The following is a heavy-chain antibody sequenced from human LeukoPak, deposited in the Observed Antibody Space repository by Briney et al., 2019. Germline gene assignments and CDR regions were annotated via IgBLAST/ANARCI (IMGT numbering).Heavy chain of an antibody. D-gene: IGHD1-26*01. V-gene: IGHV1-18*01. CDR1: GYTFTSDG. CDR3: AREAVGRGARAFDI. J-gene: IGHJ3*02. Sequence: ASVNVSCKASGYTFTSDGISWVRQAAGQGLERMGWISAYNGNTNYAQKFQGRVTMTRDTSISTAYMELSRLRSDDTAVYYCAREAVGRGARAFDIWGQGTMVTVSS. CDR2: ISAYNGNT.